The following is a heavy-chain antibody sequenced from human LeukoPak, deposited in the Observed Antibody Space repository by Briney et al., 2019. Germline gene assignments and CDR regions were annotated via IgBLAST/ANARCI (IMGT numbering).Heavy chain of an antibody. V-gene: IGHV1-69*04. J-gene: IGHJ4*02. D-gene: IGHD3-22*01. CDR3: ARDHYYDSSGYYSIDY. CDR2: IIPILGIA. CDR1: GGTFSSYA. Sequence: ASVKVSCKASGGTFSSYAISWVRQAPGQGLEWMGRIIPILGIANYAQKFQGRVTITADKSTSTAYMELSSLRSEDTAVYYCARDHYYDSSGYYSIDYWGQGTLVTVSS.